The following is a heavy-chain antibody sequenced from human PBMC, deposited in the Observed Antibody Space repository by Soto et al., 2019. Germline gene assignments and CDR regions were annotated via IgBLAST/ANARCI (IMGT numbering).Heavy chain of an antibody. Sequence: SEARSVTCSGSGGSMSKFYWSWIRKTAGKGLEWMGRVYATGTSDYNPSLRSRIAMSVDISKKTFSLRLRSVTAADTGVYYCVRDGSKTLRDRFDPW. CDR2: VYATGTS. CDR1: GGSMSKFY. V-gene: IGHV4-4*07. D-gene: IGHD4-17*01. CDR3: VRDGSKTLRDRFDP. J-gene: IGHJ5*02.